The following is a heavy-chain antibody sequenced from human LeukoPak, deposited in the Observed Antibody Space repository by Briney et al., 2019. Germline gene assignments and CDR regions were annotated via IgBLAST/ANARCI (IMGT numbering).Heavy chain of an antibody. J-gene: IGHJ6*02. V-gene: IGHV1-69*01. CDR1: GGTFSSYA. Sequence: ASVKVSCKASGGTFSSYAIGWVRQAPGQGLEWMGGIIPIFGTANYAQKFQGRVTITADESTSTAYMELSSLRSEDTAVYYCAREGGYCSGGSCYYYYGMDVWGQGTTVTVSS. D-gene: IGHD2-15*01. CDR3: AREGGYCSGGSCYYYYGMDV. CDR2: IIPIFGTA.